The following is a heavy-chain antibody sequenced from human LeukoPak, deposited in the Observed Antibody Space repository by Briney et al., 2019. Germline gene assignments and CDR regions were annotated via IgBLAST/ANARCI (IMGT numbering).Heavy chain of an antibody. D-gene: IGHD4-17*01. V-gene: IGHV1-2*02. J-gene: IGHJ4*02. CDR3: ARASTVTTKFGFDY. Sequence: ASVSVSCKASGYTFTDYYIHWVRQAPGQGLEWMGWINPNSGSTNSAQKFQDSVTMTRDTSISTAYMVLRRLKSDDTAVYYCARASTVTTKFGFDYWGQGTLVTVSA. CDR1: GYTFTDYY. CDR2: INPNSGST.